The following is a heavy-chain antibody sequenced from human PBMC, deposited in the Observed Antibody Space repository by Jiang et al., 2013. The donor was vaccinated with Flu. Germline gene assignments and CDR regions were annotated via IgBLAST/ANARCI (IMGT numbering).Heavy chain of an antibody. D-gene: IGHD1-14*01. CDR2: ISHDGSKT. V-gene: IGHV3-30*18. Sequence: QLVESGGGLVQRGGSLRLSCAASGFTFSNFAMSWVRQAPGKGLEWVAVISHDGSKTYYADSVKGRFTISRDNSKNTLFLQMNSLRPDDTAVYHCAKDAPGASVSLTGPFDYWGQGTLVSVSS. J-gene: IGHJ4*02. CDR1: GFTFSNFA. CDR3: AKDAPGASVSLTGPFDY.